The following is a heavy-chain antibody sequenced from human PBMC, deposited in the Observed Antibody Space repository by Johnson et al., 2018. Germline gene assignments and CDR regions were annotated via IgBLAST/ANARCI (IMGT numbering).Heavy chain of an antibody. J-gene: IGHJ3*02. V-gene: IGHV3-33*01. Sequence: QVQLVQSGGGVVQPGRSLRLSCAASGFTFSSYGMHWVRQAPGKGLEWVAVIWYDGSNKYYADSVKGRFTISRDNSKNTLYLQMNSLRAEDTAVYYCARERGSGGYWRDYAFDIWGQGTMVTVSS. CDR1: GFTFSSYG. CDR3: ARERGSGGYWRDYAFDI. D-gene: IGHD1-26*01. CDR2: IWYDGSNK.